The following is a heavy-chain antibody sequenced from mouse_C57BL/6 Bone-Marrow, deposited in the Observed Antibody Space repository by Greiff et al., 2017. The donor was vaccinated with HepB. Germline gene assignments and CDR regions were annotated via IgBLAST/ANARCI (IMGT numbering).Heavy chain of an antibody. D-gene: IGHD4-1*01. J-gene: IGHJ2*01. Sequence: EVQGVESGAELVKPGASVKLSCTASGFNIKDTYMNWVKQRPEQGLEWIGRIDPANGNTKYDPKFQGKATITADTSSNTAYLQLSSLTSEDTAVYYCARGLGKDYWGQGTTLTVSS. CDR3: ARGLGKDY. CDR1: GFNIKDTY. V-gene: IGHV14-3*02. CDR2: IDPANGNT.